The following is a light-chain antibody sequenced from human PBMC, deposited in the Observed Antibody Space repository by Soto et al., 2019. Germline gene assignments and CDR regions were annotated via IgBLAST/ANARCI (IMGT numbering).Light chain of an antibody. V-gene: IGKV3-20*01. CDR2: GAS. J-gene: IGKJ2*01. CDR3: QQYGSSPRT. Sequence: EIVLTQSPGTLSLSPGERATLSCRASQSVSSSYLAWYQQKPGQAHRLLIYGASSRATGIPDRFSGSGSGTDFTLAISRLEPEDFAVYSCQQYGSSPRTFGQGTKLEIK. CDR1: QSVSSSY.